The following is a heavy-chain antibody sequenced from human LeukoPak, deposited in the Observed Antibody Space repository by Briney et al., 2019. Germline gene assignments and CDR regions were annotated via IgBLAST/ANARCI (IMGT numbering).Heavy chain of an antibody. CDR2: ISQSGGP. V-gene: IGHV4-4*02. D-gene: IGHD1-26*01. CDR1: GGSISSSDW. CDR3: ASRHVAVGRRDFFDY. J-gene: IGHJ4*02. Sequence: SETLSLTCAVSGGSISSSDWWSWVRQPPGRGLEWIADISQSGGPNRNPSLKSRVTMSVDKSKNRFSLKMSSVTAADTAIYFRASRHVAVGRRDFFDYWGQGILVTVSS.